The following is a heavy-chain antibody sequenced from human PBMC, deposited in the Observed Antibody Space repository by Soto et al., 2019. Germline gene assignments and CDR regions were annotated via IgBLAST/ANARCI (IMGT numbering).Heavy chain of an antibody. J-gene: IGHJ4*02. CDR1: GFTFSSYA. CDR3: ARDNGSGSYMDH. D-gene: IGHD3-10*01. Sequence: QVQLVESGGGVVQPGRSLRLSCAASGFTFSSYAMHWVRQAPGKGLEWVAVISYDGSNKYYADSVKGRFTISRDNSKNTLYLQMNSLRAEDTAVYYCARDNGSGSYMDHWGQGTLVTVSS. V-gene: IGHV3-30-3*01. CDR2: ISYDGSNK.